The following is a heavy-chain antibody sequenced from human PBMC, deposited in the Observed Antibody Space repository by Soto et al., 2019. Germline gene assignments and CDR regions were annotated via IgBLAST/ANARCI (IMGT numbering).Heavy chain of an antibody. V-gene: IGHV4-4*02. CDR3: ARVPADGTYFDY. CDR1: GGSISSSNW. J-gene: IGHJ4*02. Sequence: SETLSLTCTVSGGSISSSNWWSWVRQPPGKGLEWIGEIYHSGSTNYNPSLKSRVTISVDKSKNQFSLKLSSVTAADTAVYYCARVPADGTYFDYWGQGTLVTVSS. CDR2: IYHSGST. D-gene: IGHD6-13*01.